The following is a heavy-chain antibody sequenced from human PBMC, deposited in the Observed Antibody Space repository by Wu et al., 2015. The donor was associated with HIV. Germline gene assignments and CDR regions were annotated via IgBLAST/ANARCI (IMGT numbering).Heavy chain of an antibody. CDR2: INPNSGGT. J-gene: IGHJ4*02. D-gene: IGHD3-9*01. CDR3: ARDPPKGDDVLTGYYLY. Sequence: QVQLVQSEAEVKKPGASVKVSCKASGYIFTDYYIHWVRQAPGQGLEWMGWINPNSGGTNYAQKFKGRVTMTRDTSITTAFMEVSRLRSDDTAIYFCARDPPKGDDVLTGYYLYWGQGTLVTVSS. V-gene: IGHV1-2*02. CDR1: GYIFTDYY.